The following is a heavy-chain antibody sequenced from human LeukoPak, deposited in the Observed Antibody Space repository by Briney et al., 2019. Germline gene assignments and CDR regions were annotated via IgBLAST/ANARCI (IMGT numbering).Heavy chain of an antibody. J-gene: IGHJ6*03. CDR3: ARVPTLIQEPQYMDV. Sequence: GRSLRLSCAASGFTFDDYAMHWVRQAPGKGLEWVSSISSSSSYIYYADSVKGRFTISRDNAKNSLYLQMNSLRAEDTAVYYCARVPTLIQEPQYMDVWGKGTTVTVSS. D-gene: IGHD3-16*01. V-gene: IGHV3-21*01. CDR2: ISSSSSYI. CDR1: GFTFDDYA.